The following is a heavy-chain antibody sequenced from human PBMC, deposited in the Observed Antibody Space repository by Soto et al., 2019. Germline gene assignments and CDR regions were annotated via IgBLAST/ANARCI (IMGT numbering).Heavy chain of an antibody. D-gene: IGHD6-19*01. V-gene: IGHV4-39*01. CDR1: GGSITRNNHY. J-gene: IGHJ4*02. CDR2: ILYSGST. CDR3: ARLGSSGWYQGSYFDY. Sequence: QLQLQESGPGLVKPSETLSLTCIVSGGSITRNNHYWGWIRQSPGKGLEWIGSILYSGSTNYNPSPKSRVTLSVETSKNQCSLKMSSVTAADTALYYCARLGSSGWYQGSYFDYWGQGTLVTVSS.